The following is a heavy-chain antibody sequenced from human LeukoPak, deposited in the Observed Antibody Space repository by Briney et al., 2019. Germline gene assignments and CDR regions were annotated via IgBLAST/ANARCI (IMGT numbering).Heavy chain of an antibody. CDR1: GFTFSSYS. V-gene: IGHV3-21*01. Sequence: GSLRLSCAASGFTFSSYSMNWVRQAPGKGLEWVSSISSSSSYIYYADSVKGRFTISRDNAKNSLYLKMDSLRAEDTAVYYCARGGGGSYYHLLDYWGQGTLVAVSS. J-gene: IGHJ4*02. D-gene: IGHD1-26*01. CDR2: ISSSSSYI. CDR3: ARGGGGSYYHLLDY.